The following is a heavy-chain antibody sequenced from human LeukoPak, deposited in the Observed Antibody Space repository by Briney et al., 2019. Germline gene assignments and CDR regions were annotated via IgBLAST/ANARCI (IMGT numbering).Heavy chain of an antibody. V-gene: IGHV4-31*03. D-gene: IGHD5/OR15-5a*01. CDR2: IYYTGTA. Sequence: SETLSLTCTVSGDSIGSGGNFWTWLRQHPGKGQEYIGYIYYTGTASYNPSLESRVVMSVNTSTRQFSLRLSSVTAADTAVYFCAREGPHPVYDVWGPGIQVTVSS. CDR1: GDSIGSGGNF. J-gene: IGHJ4*02. CDR3: AREGPHPVYDV.